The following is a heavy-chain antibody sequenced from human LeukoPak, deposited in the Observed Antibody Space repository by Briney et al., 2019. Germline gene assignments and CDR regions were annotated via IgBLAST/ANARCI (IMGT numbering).Heavy chain of an antibody. D-gene: IGHD3-10*01. V-gene: IGHV4-30-2*01. CDR2: IYHSGST. CDR3: ARGSGKYGMDV. Sequence: SETLSLTCAVSGGSISSGGYSWSWIRQPPGKGLEWIGYIYHSGSTYYNPSLKSRVTISVDTSKNQFSLKLSSVTAADTAVYYCARGSGKYGMDVWGKGTTVTVSS. J-gene: IGHJ6*04. CDR1: GGSISSGGYS.